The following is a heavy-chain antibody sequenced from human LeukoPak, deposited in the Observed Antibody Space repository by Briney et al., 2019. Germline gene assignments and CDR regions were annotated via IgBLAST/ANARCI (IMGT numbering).Heavy chain of an antibody. J-gene: IGHJ5*02. Sequence: GGSLRLSCAASGFTFSNAWMSWVRQAPGKGLEWVGRIKSKTDGGTTDYAAPVKGRFTISRDDSKNTLYLQMNSLKTEDTAVYYCTTRGRAAAGTTVNWFDPWGQGTLVTVSS. V-gene: IGHV3-15*01. D-gene: IGHD6-13*01. CDR1: GFTFSNAW. CDR2: IKSKTDGGTT. CDR3: TTRGRAAAGTTVNWFDP.